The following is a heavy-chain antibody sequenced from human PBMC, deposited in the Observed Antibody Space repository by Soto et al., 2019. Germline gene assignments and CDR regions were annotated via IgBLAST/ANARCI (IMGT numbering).Heavy chain of an antibody. Sequence: EVQLVESGGGLVKPGGSLRLSCAASGFTFSSYSMNWVRQAPGKGLEWVSSISTSSTYIYYADSLKGRFTISRDNAKNLLYLQMNSLKAEDTAVYFCARGYGDYGGDFYYGMDVWGQGTTVTVSS. D-gene: IGHD4-17*01. J-gene: IGHJ6*02. V-gene: IGHV3-21*01. CDR3: ARGYGDYGGDFYYGMDV. CDR2: ISTSSTYI. CDR1: GFTFSSYS.